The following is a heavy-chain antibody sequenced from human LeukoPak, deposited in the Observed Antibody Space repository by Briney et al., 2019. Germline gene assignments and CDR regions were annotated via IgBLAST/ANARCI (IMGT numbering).Heavy chain of an antibody. CDR3: ASHSGDDAFDS. Sequence: SETLSLTCAVSAYSISSSNWWGWIRQPPGEGLEWIGNIYYSGSTNYNPSLKSRVIMSVDTSKNQFSLKLSSVTALDTAVYYCASHSGDDAFDSWGQGTMVTVSS. CDR1: AYSISSSNW. J-gene: IGHJ3*02. D-gene: IGHD5-12*01. V-gene: IGHV4-28*06. CDR2: IYYSGST.